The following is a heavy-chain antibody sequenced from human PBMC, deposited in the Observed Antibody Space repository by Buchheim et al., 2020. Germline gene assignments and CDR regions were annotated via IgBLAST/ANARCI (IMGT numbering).Heavy chain of an antibody. CDR2: IRSKANSYAT. J-gene: IGHJ6*03. D-gene: IGHD3-3*01. CDR1: GFTFSGSA. Sequence: EVQLVESGGGLVQPGGFLKLSCAASGFTFSGSAMHWVRQASGKGLEWVGRIRSKANSYATAYAASVKGRFTISRDDSKNTAYLQMNSLKTEDTAVYYCTRHLYGESFWYMDVWGKGTT. V-gene: IGHV3-73*02. CDR3: TRHLYGESFWYMDV.